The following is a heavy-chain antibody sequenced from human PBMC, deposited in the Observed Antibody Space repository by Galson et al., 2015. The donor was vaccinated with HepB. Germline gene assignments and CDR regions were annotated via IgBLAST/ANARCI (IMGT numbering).Heavy chain of an antibody. CDR2: ISYDGSNK. V-gene: IGHV3-30-3*01. CDR1: GFTFSSYA. CDR3: ARDRRSTIVEFRFGYFDY. Sequence: SLRLSCAASGFTFSSYAMHWVRQAPGKGLEWVAVISYDGSNKYYADSVKGRFTISRDNSKNTLYLQMNSLRAEDTAVYYCARDRRSTIVEFRFGYFDYWGQGTLVTVSS. D-gene: IGHD3-3*01. J-gene: IGHJ4*02.